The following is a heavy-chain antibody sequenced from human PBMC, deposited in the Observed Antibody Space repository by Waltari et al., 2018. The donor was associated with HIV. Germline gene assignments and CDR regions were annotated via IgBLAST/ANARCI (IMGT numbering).Heavy chain of an antibody. D-gene: IGHD3-3*01. CDR1: NGSFSGNY. J-gene: IGHJ5*02. CDR2: INHSGST. CDR3: ARVLGFWSGFYRQDIRGWFDP. Sequence: QVQLQQWGAGLLKPSETLSLTCAVYNGSFSGNYWSWLRQPPGKGLEWIGEINHSGSTNYSPYLKSRVTISVDTPKNQFSLKLNSVTAADTAIYYCARVLGFWSGFYRQDIRGWFDPWGQGTLVTVSS. V-gene: IGHV4-34*01.